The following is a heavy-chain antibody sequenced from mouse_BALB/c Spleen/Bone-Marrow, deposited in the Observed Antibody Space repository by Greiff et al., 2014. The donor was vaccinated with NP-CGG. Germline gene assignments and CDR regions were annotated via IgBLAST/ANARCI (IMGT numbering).Heavy chain of an antibody. J-gene: IGHJ4*01. CDR2: IYPGSGST. Sequence: LQQSGSELVRPGASVKLSCKASGYTFTSYWMHWVKQRHGQGLEWIGNIYPGSGSTNYDEKFRSKGTLTVDTSSSTAYMHLSSLTSEDSAVYYCTRDQVRRGNYYAMDYWGQGTSVTVSS. V-gene: IGHV1S22*01. D-gene: IGHD2-14*01. CDR1: GYTFTSYW. CDR3: TRDQVRRGNYYAMDY.